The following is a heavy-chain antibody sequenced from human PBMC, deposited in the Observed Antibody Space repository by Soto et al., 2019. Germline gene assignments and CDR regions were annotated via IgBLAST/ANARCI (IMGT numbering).Heavy chain of an antibody. CDR2: ISGSGGST. V-gene: IGHV3-23*01. D-gene: IGHD1-26*01. CDR1: GFTFSGYA. CDR3: AKDQEWELLSFDY. Sequence: PGGSLSLSCAASGFTFSGYAMSWVRQAPGKGLDWVPAISGSGGSTYYADSVKGRFTISRDNSKNTLYLQMNSLRAEDTAVYYCAKDQEWELLSFDYWGQGTLVTVSS. J-gene: IGHJ4*02.